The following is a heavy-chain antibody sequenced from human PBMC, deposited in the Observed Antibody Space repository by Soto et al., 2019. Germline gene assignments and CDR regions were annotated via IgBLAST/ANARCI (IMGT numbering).Heavy chain of an antibody. CDR2: IYYSGST. D-gene: IGHD3-3*01. J-gene: IGHJ4*02. CDR3: ASHYDFWSGYFDY. CDR1: GDSISSGDYY. V-gene: IGHV4-30-4*01. Sequence: TLSLTCTVSGDSISSGDYYWSWIRQPPGKGLEWIGYIYYSGSTYYNPSLKSRVTISVDTSKNQFSLKLSSVTAADTAVYYCASHYDFWSGYFDYWGQGTLVTVSS.